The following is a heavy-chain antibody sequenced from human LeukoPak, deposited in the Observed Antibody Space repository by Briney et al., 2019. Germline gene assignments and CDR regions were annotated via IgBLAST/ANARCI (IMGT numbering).Heavy chain of an antibody. Sequence: QSGGSLRLSCAASGFTFSSYSMNWVRQAPGKGLEWVSYISSSSSTIYYADSVKGRFTISRDNAKNSLYLQMNSLRAEDTAVYYCARAGFMTVSRGGKSDYWGQGTLVTVSS. CDR2: ISSSSSTI. CDR1: GFTFSSYS. CDR3: ARAGFMTVSRGGKSDY. D-gene: IGHD3-16*01. J-gene: IGHJ4*02. V-gene: IGHV3-48*01.